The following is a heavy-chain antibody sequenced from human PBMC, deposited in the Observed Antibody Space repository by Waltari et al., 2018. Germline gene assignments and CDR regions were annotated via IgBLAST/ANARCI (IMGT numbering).Heavy chain of an antibody. CDR2: IIPILGIA. CDR3: ARDRTPELFWSGGGEGFDY. J-gene: IGHJ4*02. D-gene: IGHD3-3*01. V-gene: IGHV1-69*04. Sequence: QVQLVQSGAEVKKPGSSVKVSCKASGGTFSSYAISWVRQAPGQGLEWMGGIIPILGIANYAQKFQGRVTITADESTSTAYMELSSLRSEDTAVYYCARDRTPELFWSGGGEGFDYWGQGTLVTVSS. CDR1: GGTFSSYA.